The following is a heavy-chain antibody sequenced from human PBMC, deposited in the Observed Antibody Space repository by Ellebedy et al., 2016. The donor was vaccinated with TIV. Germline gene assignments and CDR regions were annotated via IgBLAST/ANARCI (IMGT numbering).Heavy chain of an antibody. Sequence: PGGSLRLSCAASGFTFSSYSINWVRQAPGKGLEWVSSISRSSSDIYYADSVKGRFTISRDNAKNSLYLQMNYLRAEDTAVYYCARDDYFDYWGQGTLVTVSS. V-gene: IGHV3-21*01. CDR2: ISRSSSDI. J-gene: IGHJ4*02. CDR3: ARDDYFDY. CDR1: GFTFSSYS.